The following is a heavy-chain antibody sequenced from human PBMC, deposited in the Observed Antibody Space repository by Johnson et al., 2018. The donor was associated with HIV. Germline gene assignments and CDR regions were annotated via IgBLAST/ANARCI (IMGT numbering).Heavy chain of an antibody. CDR2: IKQDGSEK. Sequence: EQLVESGGGLVQPGGSLRLSCAASGFTFSSYWMSWVRQAPGKGLEWVANIKQDGSEKYYVDSVKGRFTISRDNAKNSLYLQMNSLRAEDTAVYYCARDLLGMDDAFDIWGQGTMVTVSS. J-gene: IGHJ3*02. CDR3: ARDLLGMDDAFDI. CDR1: GFTFSSYW. D-gene: IGHD7-27*01. V-gene: IGHV3-7*01.